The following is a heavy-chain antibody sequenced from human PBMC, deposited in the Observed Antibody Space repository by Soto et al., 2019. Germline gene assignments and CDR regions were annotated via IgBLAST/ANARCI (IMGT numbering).Heavy chain of an antibody. CDR1: GYTFTSYD. CDR2: MNPNSGNT. Sequence: ASVKVSCKASGYTFTSYDINWVRQATGQGLEWMGWMNPNSGNTGYAQKSQGRVTMTRNTSISTAYMELSSLRSEDTAVYYCARGARNDFWSGYAYYYYYYMDVWGKGTTVTVSS. CDR3: ARGARNDFWSGYAYYYYYYMDV. D-gene: IGHD3-3*01. J-gene: IGHJ6*03. V-gene: IGHV1-8*01.